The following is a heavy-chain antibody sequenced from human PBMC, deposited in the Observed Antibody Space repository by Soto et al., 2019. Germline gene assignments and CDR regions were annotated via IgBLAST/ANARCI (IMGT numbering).Heavy chain of an antibody. Sequence: GASVKVSCKASGYTFTSYYMHWVRQAPGQGLEWMGRINPSGGNTSYAQKFQDRVTMTRDMSTSTAYMELSSLRSEDTAVYYCAARSNPNEYFQHWGQGTLVTVSS. CDR2: INPSGGNT. CDR3: AARSNPNEYFQH. V-gene: IGHV1-46*01. CDR1: GYTFTSYY. J-gene: IGHJ1*01.